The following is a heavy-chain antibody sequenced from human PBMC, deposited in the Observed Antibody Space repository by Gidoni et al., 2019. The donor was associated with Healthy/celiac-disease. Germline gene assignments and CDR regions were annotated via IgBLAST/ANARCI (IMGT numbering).Heavy chain of an antibody. CDR3: ARDSFGCSSTSCYSAYYYYGMDV. D-gene: IGHD2-2*01. CDR2: ISYDGSNK. Sequence: QVQLLESGGGVVQPGRSLRLSCAASGFTFSSYALHWVRQAPGKGLEWVAVISYDGSNKYYADSVKGRFTISRDNSKNTLYLQMNSLRAEDTAVYYCARDSFGCSSTSCYSAYYYYGMDVWGQGTTVTVSS. J-gene: IGHJ6*02. CDR1: GFTFSSYA. V-gene: IGHV3-30-3*01.